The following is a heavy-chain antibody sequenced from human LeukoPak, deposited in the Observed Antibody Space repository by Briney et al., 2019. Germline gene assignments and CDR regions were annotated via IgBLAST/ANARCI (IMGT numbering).Heavy chain of an antibody. D-gene: IGHD3-10*01. CDR3: AKDRSLRVRAFDI. Sequence: GGSLRLSCAASGFTFSSYAMSWVRQAPGKGLEWVTAISGSGGSTYYADSVKGRFTISRDNSKNTLYLQMNSLRAEDTAVHYCAKDRSLRVRAFDIWGQGTMVTVSS. J-gene: IGHJ3*02. CDR1: GFTFSSYA. CDR2: ISGSGGST. V-gene: IGHV3-23*01.